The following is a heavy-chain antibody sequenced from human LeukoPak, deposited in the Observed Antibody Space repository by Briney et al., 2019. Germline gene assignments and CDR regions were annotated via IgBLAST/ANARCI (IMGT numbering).Heavy chain of an antibody. D-gene: IGHD6-13*01. V-gene: IGHV4-59*01. Sequence: PSETLSLSCTVSGGSINRYYWTWIRQPPGKGLEWIGYIYYSGSTNYNPSLKNRVTISVDTSKNLFSLKLSSVTAADTAVYYCARVSSSSWFAPFDYWGQGTLVTVSS. CDR2: IYYSGST. J-gene: IGHJ4*02. CDR3: ARVSSSSWFAPFDY. CDR1: GGSINRYY.